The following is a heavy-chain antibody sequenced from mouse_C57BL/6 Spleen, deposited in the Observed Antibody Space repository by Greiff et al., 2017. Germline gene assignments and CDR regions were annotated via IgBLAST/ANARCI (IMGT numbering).Heavy chain of an antibody. CDR3: ASLITTVVAPIGYAMDY. CDR1: GFSLTSYA. CDR2: IWTGGGT. Sequence: VQLKESGPGLVAPSQSLSITCTVSGFSLTSYAISWVRQPPGKGLEWLGVIWTGGGTNYNSALKSRLSISKDNSKSQVFLKMNSLQTDDTARYYCASLITTVVAPIGYAMDYWGQGTSVTVSS. D-gene: IGHD1-1*01. V-gene: IGHV2-9-1*01. J-gene: IGHJ4*01.